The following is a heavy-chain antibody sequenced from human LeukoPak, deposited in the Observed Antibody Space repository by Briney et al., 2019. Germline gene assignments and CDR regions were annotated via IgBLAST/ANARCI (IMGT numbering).Heavy chain of an antibody. CDR1: GGSISSGSYY. V-gene: IGHV4-61*02. J-gene: IGHJ6*03. Sequence: PSETLSLTCTVSGGSISSGSYYWSWIRQPAGKGLEWIGRIYTSGSTNYNPSLKSRVTISVDTSKNQFSLKLSSVTAADTAVYYCARERAAVAGTGYMDVWGKGTTVTVSS. D-gene: IGHD6-19*01. CDR2: IYTSGST. CDR3: ARERAAVAGTGYMDV.